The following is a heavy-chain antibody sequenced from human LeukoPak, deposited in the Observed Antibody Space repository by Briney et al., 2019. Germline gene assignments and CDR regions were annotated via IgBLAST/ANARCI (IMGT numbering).Heavy chain of an antibody. CDR3: AKELSGSYYYYYYYMDV. Sequence: PGRSLRLSCAASGFTFSSYGTHWVRQAPGKGLEWVAVIWYDGSNKYYADSVKGRFTISRDNSKNTLYLQMNSLRAEDTAVYYCAKELSGSYYYYYYYMDVWGKGTTVTVSS. J-gene: IGHJ6*03. CDR1: GFTFSSYG. D-gene: IGHD1-26*01. CDR2: IWYDGSNK. V-gene: IGHV3-33*06.